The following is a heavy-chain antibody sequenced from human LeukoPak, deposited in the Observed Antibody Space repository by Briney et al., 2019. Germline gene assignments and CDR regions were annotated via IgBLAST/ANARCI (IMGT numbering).Heavy chain of an antibody. J-gene: IGHJ4*02. CDR3: AKEVYSYGSGGFDY. Sequence: QAGGSLRPSCQPPGSIFDDYAMPWVRQAPGKGLGWVSGISWNSGSIGYADSVKGRFTISRDNAKNSLYLQMNSLRAEDTALYYCAKEVYSYGSGGFDYWGQGTLVTVSS. CDR1: GSIFDDYA. D-gene: IGHD5-18*01. CDR2: ISWNSGSI. V-gene: IGHV3-9*01.